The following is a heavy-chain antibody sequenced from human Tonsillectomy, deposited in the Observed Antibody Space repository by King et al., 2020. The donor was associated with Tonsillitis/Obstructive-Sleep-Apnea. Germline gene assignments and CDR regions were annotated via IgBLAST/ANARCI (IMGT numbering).Heavy chain of an antibody. CDR3: AGGVVISCFDY. D-gene: IGHD3-3*01. V-gene: IGHV3-66*01. J-gene: IGHJ4*02. CDR2: IYSGGST. CDR1: GFTVSNNY. Sequence: EVQLVESGGGLVQPGGSLRLSCAASGFTVSNNYMTWVRQAPGKGLEWVSTIYSGGSTYYADSVKGRFTISRDNSKNTLYLHMNSLRAEDTAVYYCAGGVVISCFDYWGQGTLVTVSS.